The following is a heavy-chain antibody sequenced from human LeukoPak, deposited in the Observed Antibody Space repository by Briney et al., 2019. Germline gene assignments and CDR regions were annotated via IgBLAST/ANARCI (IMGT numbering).Heavy chain of an antibody. CDR3: ARDPTNRSGGSSWFDP. CDR1: GGTFSSYA. Sequence: VASVKVSCKASGGTFSSYAISWVRQAPGQGLEWMGRIIPIFGTANYAQKFQGRVTITTDESTSTAYMELSSLRSEDTAVYYCARDPTNRSGGSSWFDPWGQGTLLTVSS. CDR2: IIPIFGTA. J-gene: IGHJ5*02. D-gene: IGHD2-15*01. V-gene: IGHV1-69*05.